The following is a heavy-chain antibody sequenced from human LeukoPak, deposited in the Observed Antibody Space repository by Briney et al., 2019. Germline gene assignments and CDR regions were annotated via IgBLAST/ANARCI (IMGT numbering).Heavy chain of an antibody. J-gene: IGHJ4*02. D-gene: IGHD3-10*01. CDR1: GYTFTGYY. CDR2: INPNSGGT. V-gene: IGHV1-2*02. CDR3: ARAPRDYGSGSYYIN. Sequence: ASVKVSCKASGYTFTGYYMHWVRRAPGQGLEWMGWINPNSGGTNYAQKFQGRVTMTRDTSISTAYMELSRLRSDDTAVYYCARAPRDYGSGSYYINWGQGTLVTVSS.